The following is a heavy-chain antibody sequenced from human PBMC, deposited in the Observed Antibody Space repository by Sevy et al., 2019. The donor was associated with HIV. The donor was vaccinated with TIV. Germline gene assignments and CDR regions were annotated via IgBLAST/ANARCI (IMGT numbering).Heavy chain of an antibody. CDR3: VRDTQFGFDY. D-gene: IGHD3-16*01. CDR1: GFIFSDEP. CDR2: IGSDSSVM. V-gene: IGHV3-48*02. J-gene: IGHJ4*02. Sequence: GGSLRLSCVASGFIFSDEPMNWVRQAPGKGLGWISNIGSDSSVMSYADTVRGRFTVSRDNARNSLSLQRNSLRDEDTALYYCVRDTQFGFDYWGQGTLVTVSS.